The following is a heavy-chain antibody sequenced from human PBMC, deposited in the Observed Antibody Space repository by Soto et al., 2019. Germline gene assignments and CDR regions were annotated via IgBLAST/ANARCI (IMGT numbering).Heavy chain of an antibody. D-gene: IGHD4-4*01. J-gene: IGHJ4*02. CDR2: IIPILDTT. CDR3: ASGGTTVNRRFDF. CDR1: GGTSSSYA. V-gene: IGHV1-69*01. Sequence: QVQVVQSGAEVKKPGSSVRVSCKASGGTSSSYAITRMRQAPGQGLEWMGGIIPILDTTDYAQKFQGRVTFTADESTSTVYMELSSLTSEDTAVYYCASGGTTVNRRFDFWGQGTLVTVSS.